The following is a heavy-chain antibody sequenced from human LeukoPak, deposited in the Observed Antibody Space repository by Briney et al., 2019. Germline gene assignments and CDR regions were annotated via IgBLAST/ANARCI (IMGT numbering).Heavy chain of an antibody. CDR1: GGSISSYY. CDR2: IYYSGST. D-gene: IGHD3-22*01. J-gene: IGHJ4*02. CDR3: ATSVGSGYYPTTLDY. V-gene: IGHV4-59*08. Sequence: SETLSLTCTVSGGSISSYYWSWIRQPPGKXLEWIGYIYYSGSTNYNPSLKSRVTISVDTSKNQFSLKLSSVTAADTAVYYCATSVGSGYYPTTLDYWGQGTLVTVSS.